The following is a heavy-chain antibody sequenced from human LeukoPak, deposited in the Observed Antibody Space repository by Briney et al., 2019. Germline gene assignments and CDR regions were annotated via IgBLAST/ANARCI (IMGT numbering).Heavy chain of an antibody. CDR1: GGSISSSNW. CDR3: ARRKVEWLLHREQSNWFDP. CDR2: IYHSGST. J-gene: IGHJ5*02. V-gene: IGHV4-4*02. D-gene: IGHD3-3*01. Sequence: SETLSLTCAVSGGSISSSNWWSWVRQPPGKGLEWIGEIYHSGSTNYNPSLKSRVTISVDKSKNQFSLKLSSVTAADTAVYYCARRKVEWLLHREQSNWFDPWGQGTLVTVPS.